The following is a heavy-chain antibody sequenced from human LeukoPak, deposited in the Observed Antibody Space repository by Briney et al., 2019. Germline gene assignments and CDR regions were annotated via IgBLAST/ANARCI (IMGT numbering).Heavy chain of an antibody. CDR1: GGSFSGYY. D-gene: IGHD3-3*01. Sequence: SETLSLTCAVYGGSFSGYYWSWIRQPPGKGLEWIGEINHSGSTNYNPSLKSRVTISVDTSKNQFSLKLSSVTAADTAVYYCAGKYYDFWSGPDYWGQGTLVTVSS. CDR3: AGKYYDFWSGPDY. CDR2: INHSGST. V-gene: IGHV4-34*01. J-gene: IGHJ4*02.